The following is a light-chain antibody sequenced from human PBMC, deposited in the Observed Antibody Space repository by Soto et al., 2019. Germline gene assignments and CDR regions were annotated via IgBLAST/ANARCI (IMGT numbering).Light chain of an antibody. J-gene: IGKJ1*01. CDR3: QQYNNWWT. CDR1: QSVSNN. Sequence: EIVMTQSPATLSVSPGERATLSCRASQSVSNNLAWYQKKPGQAPRLLIYGASTSATGIPARFSGSGSGTEFTLTISSLQSEDFALYYCQQYNNWWTFGQGTRVDIK. CDR2: GAS. V-gene: IGKV3-15*01.